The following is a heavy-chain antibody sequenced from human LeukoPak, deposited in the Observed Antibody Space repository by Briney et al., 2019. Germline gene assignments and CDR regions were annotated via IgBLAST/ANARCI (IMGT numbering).Heavy chain of an antibody. CDR3: AKGAAAGTTYFDY. CDR2: IRYDGSNK. D-gene: IGHD6-13*01. J-gene: IGHJ4*02. Sequence: PGGSLRLSCAASGFTFSSYGMRWVRQAPGKGLEWVAFIRYDGSNKYYADSVKGRFTISRDNSKNTLYLQMNSLRAEDTAVYYCAKGAAAGTTYFDYWGQGTLVTVSS. CDR1: GFTFSSYG. V-gene: IGHV3-30*02.